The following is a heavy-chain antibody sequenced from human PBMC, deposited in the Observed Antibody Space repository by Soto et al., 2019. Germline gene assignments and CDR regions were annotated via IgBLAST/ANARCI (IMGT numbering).Heavy chain of an antibody. Sequence: EVQLVETGGGLIQPGGSLRLSCAASGFTVSSNYMSWVRQAPGKGLEWVSVIYSGGSTYYADSVKGRFTISRDNSKNTLYLQMNSLRAEDTAVYYCASVVDSNYEYYYYGMDVWGQGTTVTVSS. CDR1: GFTVSSNY. CDR3: ASVVDSNYEYYYYGMDV. CDR2: IYSGGST. V-gene: IGHV3-53*02. J-gene: IGHJ6*02. D-gene: IGHD4-4*01.